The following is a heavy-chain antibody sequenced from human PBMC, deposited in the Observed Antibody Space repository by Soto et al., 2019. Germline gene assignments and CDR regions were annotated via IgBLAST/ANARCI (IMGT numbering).Heavy chain of an antibody. CDR2: IIPILGTA. CDR1: GGTVSSYA. CDR3: ARDSWGIAARPNYYYYGMDV. Sequence: ASVKVSCKASGGTVSSYAISWVRQAPGQGLEWMGGIIPILGTANYAQKFQGRVTITADESTSTAYMELSSLRSEDTAVYYCARDSWGIAARPNYYYYGMDVWGQGTTVTVSS. V-gene: IGHV1-69*13. D-gene: IGHD6-6*01. J-gene: IGHJ6*02.